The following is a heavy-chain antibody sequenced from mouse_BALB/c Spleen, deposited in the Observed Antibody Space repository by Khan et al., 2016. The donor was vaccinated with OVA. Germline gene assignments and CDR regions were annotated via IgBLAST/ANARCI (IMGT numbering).Heavy chain of an antibody. J-gene: IGHJ3*01. CDR3: ARLGYYGWFAY. D-gene: IGHD1-1*01. V-gene: IGHV4-1*02. CDR2: INPDSSTI. Sequence: EVMYREEGGGLVQPGGSLKLSCAASGFDFSRYWMSWVRQAPGKGLEWIGEINPDSSTINYTPSLKDKFIISRDNAKNTLYLQMSKVRSEDTALYYCARLGYYGWFAYWGQGTLVTVSA. CDR1: GFDFSRYW.